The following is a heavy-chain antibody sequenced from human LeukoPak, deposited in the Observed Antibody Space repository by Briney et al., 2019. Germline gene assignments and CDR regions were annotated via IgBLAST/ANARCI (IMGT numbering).Heavy chain of an antibody. D-gene: IGHD6-25*01. J-gene: IGHJ4*02. CDR2: LSGSGITT. V-gene: IGHV3-23*01. CDR1: GFMFSDFA. Sequence: GGTLRLSCAVSGFMFSDFAMNWVRQAPGKGLEWVSTLSGSGITTYYADSVKGRFTISRDNSKNTLYLQMNSLRAEDAAVYFCAKNSGYSWQYFFDYWGQGTLVTVSS. CDR3: AKNSGYSWQYFFDY.